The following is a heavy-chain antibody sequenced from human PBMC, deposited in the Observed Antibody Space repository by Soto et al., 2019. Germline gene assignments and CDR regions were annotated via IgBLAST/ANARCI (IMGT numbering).Heavy chain of an antibody. CDR3: ARGDSSSWYEGYFDY. CDR1: GGTFSSYT. V-gene: IGHV1-69*02. CDR2: IIPILGIA. D-gene: IGHD6-13*01. Sequence: QVQLVQSGAEVKKPGSSVKVSCKASGGTFSSYTISWVRQAPGQGLEWMGRIIPILGIANYAQKFQGRVTVTGDKSQSTAYQGLRSLRSGGTAVYYCARGDSSSWYEGYFDYWGQGTLVTVSS. J-gene: IGHJ4*02.